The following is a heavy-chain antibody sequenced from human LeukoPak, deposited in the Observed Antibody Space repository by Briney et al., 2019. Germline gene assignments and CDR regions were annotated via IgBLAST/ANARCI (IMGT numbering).Heavy chain of an antibody. CDR3: ARLNVLNNSVLHHFDR. CDR1: GGSISDYY. J-gene: IGHJ4*02. D-gene: IGHD1/OR15-1a*01. Sequence: PSETLSLTCTVSGGSISDYYWSWIRQPPGKGLEWIAYINYSGNTDYNPSLKSRVTISVDTSKNHFSLKLNSVTAADTAVYYCARLNVLNNSVLHHFDRWGQGTLVTVSS. V-gene: IGHV4-59*08. CDR2: INYSGNT.